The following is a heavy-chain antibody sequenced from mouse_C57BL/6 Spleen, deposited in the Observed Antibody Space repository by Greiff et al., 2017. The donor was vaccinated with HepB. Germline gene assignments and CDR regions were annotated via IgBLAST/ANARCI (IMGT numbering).Heavy chain of an antibody. V-gene: IGHV1-52*01. Sequence: QVHVKQPGAELVRPGSSVKLSCKASGYTFTSYWMHWVKQRPIQGLEWIGNIDPSDSETHYNQKFKDKATLTVDKSSSTAYMQLSSLTSEDSAVYYCASRGYYAMDYWGQGTSVTVSS. CDR3: ASRGYYAMDY. CDR2: IDPSDSET. J-gene: IGHJ4*01. CDR1: GYTFTSYW.